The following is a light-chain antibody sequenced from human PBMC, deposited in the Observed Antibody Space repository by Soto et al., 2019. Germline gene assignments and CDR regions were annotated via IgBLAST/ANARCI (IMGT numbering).Light chain of an antibody. CDR2: GAS. J-gene: IGKJ1*01. Sequence: DIQMTQSPSALSASVGDRVTITCRASQAINNYLAWFQQRPGKAPKRLIYGASNLQSGVPSRFSGSGSGTEFTLTINSLQPEDFATYYCLQSSRYPWTFGQGTKVDIK. V-gene: IGKV1-17*03. CDR1: QAINNY. CDR3: LQSSRYPWT.